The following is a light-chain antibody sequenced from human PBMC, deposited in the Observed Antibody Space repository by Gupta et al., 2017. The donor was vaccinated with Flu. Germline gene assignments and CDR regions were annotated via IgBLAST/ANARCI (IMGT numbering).Light chain of an antibody. V-gene: IGLV2-8*01. J-gene: IGLJ2*01. CDR3: SSYAGSNNYVV. Sequence: SALTQPPSAAGSPGQSVTISCTGTSSDVGGYNYVSWYQQHPGKAPKLMIYEVSKRPSGVPDRFSGSKSGNTASLTVSGLQAEEEADYYCSSYAGSNNYVVFGGGTKLTVL. CDR1: SSDVGGYNY. CDR2: EVS.